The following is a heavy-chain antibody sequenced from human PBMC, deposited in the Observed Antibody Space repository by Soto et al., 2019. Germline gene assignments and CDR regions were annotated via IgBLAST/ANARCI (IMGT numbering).Heavy chain of an antibody. D-gene: IGHD2-2*02. CDR2: IKSKTDGGTT. CDR3: TTGLELIRGVVVPAAISYYYYYMDV. CDR1: GFTFSNAW. Sequence: EVQLVESGGGLVKPGGSLRLSCAASGFTFSNAWMSWVRQAPGKGLEWVGRIKSKTDGGTTDYAAPVKGRFTISRDDSKNTLYLQMNSLKTEDTAVYYCTTGLELIRGVVVPAAISYYYYYMDVWGKGTTVTVSS. J-gene: IGHJ6*03. V-gene: IGHV3-15*01.